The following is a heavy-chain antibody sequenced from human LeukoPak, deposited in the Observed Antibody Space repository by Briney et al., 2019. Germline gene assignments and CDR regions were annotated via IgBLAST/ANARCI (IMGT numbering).Heavy chain of an antibody. CDR3: ASCRGELDYYYMDV. D-gene: IGHD2-15*01. V-gene: IGHV1-69*05. Sequence: SVKVSCKASGGTFSSYAISWVRQAPGQGLGWMGGIIPIFGTANYAQKFQGRVTITTDESTSTAYMELSSLRSEDTAVYYCASCRGELDYYYMDVWGKGTTVTVSS. J-gene: IGHJ6*03. CDR2: IIPIFGTA. CDR1: GGTFSSYA.